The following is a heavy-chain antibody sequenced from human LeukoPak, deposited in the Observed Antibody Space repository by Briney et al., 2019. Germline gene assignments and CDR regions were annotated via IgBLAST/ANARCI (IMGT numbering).Heavy chain of an antibody. CDR1: GYTFTSYG. J-gene: IGHJ4*02. V-gene: IGHV1-18*01. CDR3: ARVWPDYYGSGSFYY. Sequence: GASVKVSCKASGYTFTSYGISWVRQASGQGLEWMGWISAYNGNTNYAQELQGRVTMTTDTSTSTAYMELRSLRSDDTAVYYCARVWPDYYGSGSFYYWGQGTLVTVSS. D-gene: IGHD3-10*01. CDR2: ISAYNGNT.